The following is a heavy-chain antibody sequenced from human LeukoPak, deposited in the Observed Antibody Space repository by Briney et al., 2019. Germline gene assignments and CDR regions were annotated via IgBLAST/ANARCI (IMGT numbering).Heavy chain of an antibody. Sequence: ASVKVSCKASGYTFTSYGISWVRQAPGQGLEWMGWISAYNGNTNYAQKLQGRVTMTTDTSTSTAYMELRSLRSDDTAVYYCAREGRYCSGTSCYAGSWFDPWGQGTLVTVSS. V-gene: IGHV1-18*01. J-gene: IGHJ5*02. CDR3: AREGRYCSGTSCYAGSWFDP. CDR1: GYTFTSYG. D-gene: IGHD2-2*01. CDR2: ISAYNGNT.